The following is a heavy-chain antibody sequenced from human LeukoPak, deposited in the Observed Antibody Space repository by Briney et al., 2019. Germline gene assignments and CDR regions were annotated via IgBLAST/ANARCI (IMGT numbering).Heavy chain of an antibody. J-gene: IGHJ4*02. V-gene: IGHV4-4*07. Sequence: SETLSLTCSVSGASINSRYWTWIRQPAGKGLEWIGRIYISGSTNYSPSLMSRVTMSVDTSKNQISLNLISVTAADTAVYYCARALNPLPGTYYFDYWGQGTLVTVSS. D-gene: IGHD2-15*01. CDR2: IYISGST. CDR3: ARALNPLPGTYYFDY. CDR1: GASINSRY.